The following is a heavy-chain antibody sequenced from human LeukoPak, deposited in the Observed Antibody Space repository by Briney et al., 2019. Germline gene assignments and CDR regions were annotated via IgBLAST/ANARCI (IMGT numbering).Heavy chain of an antibody. CDR3: ATLCSSGWLCAQAFDY. D-gene: IGHD6-19*01. CDR2: IKQDGSEK. V-gene: IGHV3-7*01. Sequence: PGGSLRLSCAASGFTFSSYEMNWVRQAPGKGLEWVANIKQDGSEKYYVDSVKGRLTISRDNAKNSLYLQMNSLRAEDTAVYYCATLCSSGWLCAQAFDYWGQGTLVTVSS. J-gene: IGHJ4*02. CDR1: GFTFSSYE.